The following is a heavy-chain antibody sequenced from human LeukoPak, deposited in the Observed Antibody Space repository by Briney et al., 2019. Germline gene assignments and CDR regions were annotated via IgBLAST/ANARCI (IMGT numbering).Heavy chain of an antibody. CDR1: GFTFSSYA. D-gene: IGHD3-22*01. Sequence: DPGGSLRLSCAASGFTFSSYAMHWVRQAPGKGLEWVAVISYDGSNKYYADSVKGRFTISRDNSKNTLYLQMNSLRAEDTAVYYCRTYYYDSSGYSETPDAFDIWGQGTMVTVSS. CDR2: ISYDGSNK. CDR3: RTYYYDSSGYSETPDAFDI. J-gene: IGHJ3*02. V-gene: IGHV3-30-3*01.